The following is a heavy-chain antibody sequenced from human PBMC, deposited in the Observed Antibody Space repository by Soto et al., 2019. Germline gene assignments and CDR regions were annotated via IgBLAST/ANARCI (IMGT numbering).Heavy chain of an antibody. CDR2: ISGSGGST. D-gene: IGHD4-17*01. CDR3: AKTCGDYGYYYYYYYMDV. CDR1: GFTFSSYA. Sequence: GGSLRLSCAASGFTFSSYAMSWVRQAPGKGLEWVSAISGSGGSTYYADSVKGRFTISRDNSKNTLYLQMNSLRAEDTAVYYCAKTCGDYGYYYYYYYMDVWGKGTTVTVSS. V-gene: IGHV3-23*01. J-gene: IGHJ6*03.